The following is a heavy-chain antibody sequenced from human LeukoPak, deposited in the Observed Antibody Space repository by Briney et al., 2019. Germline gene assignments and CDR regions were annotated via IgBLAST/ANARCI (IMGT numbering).Heavy chain of an antibody. Sequence: SETLSLTCTVSGGSISSYYWSWIRQPPAKGVEWIGYIYYSGSTNYNPSLKSRVTISVDTSKNQFSLKLSSVTAADTAVYYRARETQGYCSGGSCRGMDVWGQGTTVTVSS. CDR3: ARETQGYCSGGSCRGMDV. CDR2: IYYSGST. CDR1: GGSISSYY. D-gene: IGHD2-15*01. J-gene: IGHJ6*02. V-gene: IGHV4-59*01.